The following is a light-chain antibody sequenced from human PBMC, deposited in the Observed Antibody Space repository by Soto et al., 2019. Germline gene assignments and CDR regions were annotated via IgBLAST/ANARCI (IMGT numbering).Light chain of an antibody. J-gene: IGKJ4*01. V-gene: IGKV3-11*01. CDR3: LQDYTYPRT. CDR1: QSVSRY. CDR2: DAS. Sequence: EIVLTQSPATLSLSPGERATLSCRASQSVSRYLGWYQQKPGQAPRLLIYDASNRATGIPARFSGSGSGTDFSLTISSLEPEDFAIYYCLQDYTYPRTFGGGTKVEIK.